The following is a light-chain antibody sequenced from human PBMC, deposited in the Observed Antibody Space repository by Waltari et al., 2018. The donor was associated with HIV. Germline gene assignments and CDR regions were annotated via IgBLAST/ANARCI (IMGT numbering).Light chain of an antibody. CDR3: HQYYTTPWA. J-gene: IGKJ1*01. CDR2: WAS. Sequence: DIVLTQSPDSLAVYLGEMATINCKASQSVLYNSNSKNYLSWYQQRPGQPPKLLIYWASTRESGVPDRFSGSASGTDFTLTISGLQAEDVAVYYCHQYYTTPWAFGQGTKVEIK. V-gene: IGKV4-1*01. CDR1: QSVLYNSNSKNY.